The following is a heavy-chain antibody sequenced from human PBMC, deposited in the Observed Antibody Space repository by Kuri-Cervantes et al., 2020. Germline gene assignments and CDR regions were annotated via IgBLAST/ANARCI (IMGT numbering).Heavy chain of an antibody. CDR1: GYTFTSYY. D-gene: IGHD3-16*01. Sequence: ASVKVSCKASGYTFTSYYMHWVRQAPGQGLEWMGIINPSGGSTNYAQKFQGSVTITADKSTSTAYMELSSLRSEDTAVYYCANRRMGGTLDYWGQGTLVTVSS. CDR3: ANRRMGGTLDY. J-gene: IGHJ4*02. V-gene: IGHV1-46*01. CDR2: INPSGGST.